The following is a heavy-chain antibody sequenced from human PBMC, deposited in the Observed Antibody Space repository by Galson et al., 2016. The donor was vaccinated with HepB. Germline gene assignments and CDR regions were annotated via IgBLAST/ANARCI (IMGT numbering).Heavy chain of an antibody. D-gene: IGHD1-1*01. CDR3: ACPTGGNWTDY. CDR1: GFTFNSYW. CDR2: IKQDGSEK. J-gene: IGHJ4*02. V-gene: IGHV3-7*05. Sequence: SLRLSCAASGFTFNSYWMAWVRQAPGKGLEWVANIKQDGSEKYYVDSVKGRFTISRDNAKNSLYLQMNSLRVKDTAVYYCACPTGGNWTDYWGQGTLVTVSS.